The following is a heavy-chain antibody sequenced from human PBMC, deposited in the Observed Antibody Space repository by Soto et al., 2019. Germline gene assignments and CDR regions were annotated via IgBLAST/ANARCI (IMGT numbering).Heavy chain of an antibody. D-gene: IGHD1-26*01. CDR2: IIPIFGTA. J-gene: IGHJ5*02. CDR3: ARSYSGSYQGWFDP. V-gene: IGHV1-69*12. Sequence: QVQLVQSGAEVKKPGSSVKVSCRASRGTFSSYAISWVRQAPGQGIEWMGGIIPIFGTANYAQKFQGRVTITADESTSTAYMELSSLRSEDTAVYYCARSYSGSYQGWFDPWGQGTLVTVSS. CDR1: RGTFSSYA.